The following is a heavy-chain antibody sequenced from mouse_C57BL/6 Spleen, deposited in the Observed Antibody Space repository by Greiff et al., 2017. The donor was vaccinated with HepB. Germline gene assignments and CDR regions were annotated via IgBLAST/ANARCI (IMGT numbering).Heavy chain of an antibody. J-gene: IGHJ4*01. Sequence: EVKLVESGGGLVKPGGSLKLSCAASGFTFSSYAMSWVRQTPEKRLEWVATISDGGSYTYYPDNVKGRFTISRDNAKNNLYLQMSHLKSEDTAMYYCAREREIYDGYPYAMDYWGQGTSVTVSS. D-gene: IGHD2-3*01. CDR2: ISDGGSYT. CDR3: AREREIYDGYPYAMDY. CDR1: GFTFSSYA. V-gene: IGHV5-4*01.